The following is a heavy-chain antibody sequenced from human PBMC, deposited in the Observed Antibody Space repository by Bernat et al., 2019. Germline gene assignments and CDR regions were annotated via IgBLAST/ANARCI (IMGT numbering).Heavy chain of an antibody. J-gene: IGHJ4*02. CDR3: ARDQRPHYYDSSGYQAYYFDY. CDR2: ISSSGSTI. Sequence: QVQLVESGGGLVKPGASLRLSCAASGFTFSDYYMSWIRQAPGKGLDGVSYISSSGSTICYTDSVNGRFTISRNNAKNSLYLQMNSLRAEGTAVYYCARDQRPHYYDSSGYQAYYFDYWGQGTLVTVSS. D-gene: IGHD3-22*01. CDR1: GFTFSDYY. V-gene: IGHV3-11*01.